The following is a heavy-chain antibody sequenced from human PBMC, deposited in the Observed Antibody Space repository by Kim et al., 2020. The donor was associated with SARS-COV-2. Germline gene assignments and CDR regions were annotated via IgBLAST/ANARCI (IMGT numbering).Heavy chain of an antibody. CDR2: TSVSSSYI. D-gene: IGHD3-22*01. CDR1: GFTFSTYS. Sequence: GGSLRLSCAASGFTFSTYSMTWVRQAPGKGLEWVSSTSVSSSYIYYADSVKGRFTISRDKAKNSLELQMNSMRAEDTAVYYCARLGDTSGYYWGQGTLGTVSS. J-gene: IGHJ4*02. CDR3: ARLGDTSGYY. V-gene: IGHV3-21*01.